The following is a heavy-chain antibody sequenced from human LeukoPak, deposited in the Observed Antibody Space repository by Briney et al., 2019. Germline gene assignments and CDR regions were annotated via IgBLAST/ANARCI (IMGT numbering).Heavy chain of an antibody. CDR2: IFWDDDK. Sequence: SGPTLVKPTQTLTLTCTFSGFSLSNRGVGVGWIRQPPGKALEWLALIFWDDDKRYSPSLKNRLTITKDTSKNQVVLTMTNMDPVDTGTYYCAHSEGFDYWGQGTLVTVSS. CDR1: GFSLSNRGVG. V-gene: IGHV2-5*02. CDR3: AHSEGFDY. J-gene: IGHJ4*02.